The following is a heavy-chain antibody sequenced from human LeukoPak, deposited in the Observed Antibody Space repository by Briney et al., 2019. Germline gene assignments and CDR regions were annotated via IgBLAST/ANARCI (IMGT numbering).Heavy chain of an antibody. CDR3: AKDQGGPFDY. V-gene: IGHV3-23*01. CDR1: GFTFSSYA. J-gene: IGHJ4*02. Sequence: QPGGSLRLSCAASGFTFSSYAMSWVRQAPGKGLEWVSGMSGSGGTTYYADSVKGRFTISRDNSKNTLYLQMNSLRAEDTAVYYCAKDQGGPFDYWGQGTLVTVSS. CDR2: MSGSGGTT.